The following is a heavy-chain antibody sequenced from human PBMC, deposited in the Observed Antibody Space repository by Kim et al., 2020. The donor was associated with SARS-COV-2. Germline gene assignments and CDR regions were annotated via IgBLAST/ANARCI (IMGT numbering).Heavy chain of an antibody. Sequence: GGSLRLSCAASGFTFSSYEMNWVRQAPGKGLEWVSYISSSGSTRYYADSVKGRFTISRDNAKNSLYLQMNSLRAEDTAVYYCARVLLSSMDVWGQGTTVTVSS. V-gene: IGHV3-48*03. CDR2: ISSSGSTR. CDR1: GFTFSSYE. J-gene: IGHJ6*02. CDR3: ARVLLSSMDV. D-gene: IGHD3-10*01.